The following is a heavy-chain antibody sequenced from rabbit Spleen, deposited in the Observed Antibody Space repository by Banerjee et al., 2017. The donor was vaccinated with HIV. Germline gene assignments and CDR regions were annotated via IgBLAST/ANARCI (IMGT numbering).Heavy chain of an antibody. Sequence: QSLEESGGDLVKPGASLTLTCTASGIDFSRSYRMCWVRQAPGKGLEWIACIYSNTDITWYASWVNGRFTISKTSSTTVTLQMTSLTAADTATYFCARELTSYQANLWGPATLVTVS. D-gene: IGHD5-1*01. J-gene: IGHJ4*01. CDR1: GIDFSRSYR. V-gene: IGHV1S40*01. CDR2: IYSNTDIT. CDR3: ARELTSYQANL.